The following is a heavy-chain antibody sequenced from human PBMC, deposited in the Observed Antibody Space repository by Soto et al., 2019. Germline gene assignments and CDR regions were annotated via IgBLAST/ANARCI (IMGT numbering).Heavy chain of an antibody. V-gene: IGHV3-30*18. CDR1: GFTFSSYG. Sequence: GGSLRLSCAASGFTFSSYGMHWVHQAPGKGLEWVAVISYDGSNKHHADSVKGRFTISRDNSKNTLYLQMNSLRAEDTAVYYCAKDFTVTTKYYGMDVWGQGTTVTVSS. J-gene: IGHJ6*02. CDR2: ISYDGSNK. D-gene: IGHD4-4*01. CDR3: AKDFTVTTKYYGMDV.